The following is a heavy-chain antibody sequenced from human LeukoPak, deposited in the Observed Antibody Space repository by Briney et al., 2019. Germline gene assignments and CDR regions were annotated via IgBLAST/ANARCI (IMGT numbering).Heavy chain of an antibody. J-gene: IGHJ4*02. CDR3: ARERPPGDSSNWFLEGYFDI. CDR2: IIPIFGTA. Sequence: VASXXVSCKASGGTFSSYAITWVRQAPGQGLEWMGRIIPIFGTANYAQKFQGPLTITPDESTSTAYMALTTLRSDDTAVYYCARERPPGDSSNWFLEGYFDIWGQGTLVTVSS. V-gene: IGHV1-69*15. D-gene: IGHD6-13*01. CDR1: GGTFSSYA.